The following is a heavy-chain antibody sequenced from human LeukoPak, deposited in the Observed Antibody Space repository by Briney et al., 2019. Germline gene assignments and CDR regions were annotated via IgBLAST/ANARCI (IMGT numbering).Heavy chain of an antibody. CDR3: ASYDYGGNVKPDY. D-gene: IGHD4-23*01. CDR1: GYTFSSYA. CDR2: ISGSGGST. V-gene: IGHV3-23*01. Sequence: PGGSLRLSCAASGYTFSSYAMSWVRQAPGKGLEWVSAISGSGGSTYYADSVKGRFTISRDNSKNTLYLQMNSLRAEDTAVYYCASYDYGGNVKPDYWGQGTLVTVSS. J-gene: IGHJ4*02.